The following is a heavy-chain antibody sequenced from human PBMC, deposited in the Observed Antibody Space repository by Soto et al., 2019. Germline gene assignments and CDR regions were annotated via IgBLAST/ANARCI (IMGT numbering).Heavy chain of an antibody. CDR1: GFTFSSYA. J-gene: IGHJ4*02. D-gene: IGHD1-26*01. CDR2: FSGIGDST. CDR3: ARRGSGSYYDY. Sequence: GGSLRLSCAASGFTFSSYAMRWVRQAPVKGLEWVSAFSGIGDSTYYADSVKGRFTISRDNSKNTLYLQMNSLRAEDTAVYYCARRGSGSYYDYWGQGTLVTVSS. V-gene: IGHV3-23*01.